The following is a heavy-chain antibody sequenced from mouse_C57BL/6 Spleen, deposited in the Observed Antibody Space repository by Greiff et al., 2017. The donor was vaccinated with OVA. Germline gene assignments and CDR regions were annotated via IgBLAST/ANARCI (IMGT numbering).Heavy chain of an antibody. CDR2: INPNNGGT. V-gene: IGHV1-22*01. Sequence: EVPLVESGPELVTPGASVKMSCKASGYTFTDYNMHWVKQSHGKSLEWIGYINPNNGGTSYNQKFKGKATLTVNKSSSTAYMELRSLTSEDSAVYYWARGPGSSYGWFAYWGQGTLVTVSA. CDR3: ARGPGSSYGWFAY. D-gene: IGHD1-1*01. CDR1: GYTFTDYN. J-gene: IGHJ3*01.